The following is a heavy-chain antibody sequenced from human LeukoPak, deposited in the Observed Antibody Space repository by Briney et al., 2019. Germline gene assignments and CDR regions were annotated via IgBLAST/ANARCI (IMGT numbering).Heavy chain of an antibody. Sequence: ASVKVSCKASGYTFTGQDMHWVRQAPEQGLEWMGWINPNTGGTDYAQKFQGRVTMTRDTTISTAYMELSRLTSDDTAVYYCASYPRYSSTPPFDYWGQGTLVTVSS. J-gene: IGHJ4*02. D-gene: IGHD6-19*01. CDR1: GYTFTGQD. CDR2: INPNTGGT. CDR3: ASYPRYSSTPPFDY. V-gene: IGHV1-2*02.